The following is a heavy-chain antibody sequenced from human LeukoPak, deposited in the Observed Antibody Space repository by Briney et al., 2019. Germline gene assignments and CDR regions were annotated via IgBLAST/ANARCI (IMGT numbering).Heavy chain of an antibody. CDR3: ARDEGDYYDSSGPL. Sequence: SETLSSTCTVSGGSISSYYWSWIRQPPGKGLEWIGYIYYSGSTNYNPSLKSRVTISVDTSKNQFSLKLSSVTAADTAVYYCARDEGDYYDSSGPLWGQGTLVTVSS. CDR1: GGSISSYY. D-gene: IGHD3-22*01. J-gene: IGHJ4*02. V-gene: IGHV4-59*01. CDR2: IYYSGST.